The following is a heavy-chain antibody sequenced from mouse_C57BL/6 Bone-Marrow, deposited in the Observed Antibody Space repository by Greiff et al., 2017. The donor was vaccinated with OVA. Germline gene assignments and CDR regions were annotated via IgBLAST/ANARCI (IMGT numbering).Heavy chain of an antibody. D-gene: IGHD4-1*01. CDR2: INPYNGGT. CDR3: ARDPGWDDY. J-gene: IGHJ2*01. V-gene: IGHV1-19*01. CDR1: GYTFTDYY. Sequence: EVKLMESGPVLVKPGASVKMSCKASGYTFTDYYMNWVKQSHGKSLEWIGVINPYNGGTSYNQKFKGKATLTVDKSSSTAYMELNSLTSEDSAVYYCARDPGWDDYWGQGTTLTVSS.